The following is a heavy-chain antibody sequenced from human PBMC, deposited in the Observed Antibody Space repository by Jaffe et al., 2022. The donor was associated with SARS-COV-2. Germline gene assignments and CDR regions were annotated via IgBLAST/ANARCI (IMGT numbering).Heavy chain of an antibody. Sequence: EVQLLESGGGLVQPGGSLRLSCEASGFTFSNKAMSWVRQAPGKGLEWVSSISGSGAGTDYADSVKGRFTISRDNSKNTLYLQMNSLRAEDTAIYYCSLVRGLIDPFEYWGQGNLVTVSS. CDR2: ISGSGAGT. J-gene: IGHJ4*02. CDR1: GFTFSNKA. V-gene: IGHV3-23*01. D-gene: IGHD3-10*01. CDR3: SLVRGLIDPFEY.